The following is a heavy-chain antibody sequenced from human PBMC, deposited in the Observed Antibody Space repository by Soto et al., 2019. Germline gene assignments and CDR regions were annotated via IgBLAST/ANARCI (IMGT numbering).Heavy chain of an antibody. V-gene: IGHV3-30-3*01. Sequence: QVQLVESGGGVVQPGRSLRLSCAASGFTFSSYAMHWVRQAPGKGLEWVAVISYDGSNKYYADSVKGRFTISRDNSKNTLYLQMNSLRAEDTAVYYCARDQIAAHYYYYGMDVWGQGPTVTVSS. CDR1: GFTFSSYA. D-gene: IGHD6-6*01. J-gene: IGHJ6*02. CDR2: ISYDGSNK. CDR3: ARDQIAAHYYYYGMDV.